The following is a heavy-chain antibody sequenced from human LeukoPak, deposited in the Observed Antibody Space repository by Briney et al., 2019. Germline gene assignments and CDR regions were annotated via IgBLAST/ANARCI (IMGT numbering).Heavy chain of an antibody. D-gene: IGHD3-22*01. CDR3: ARGYYDSSGYSSPFDY. V-gene: IGHV4-59*08. CDR2: IYYTGST. Sequence: PSETLSLTCSVSGGSISSDYWNWIRQPPGKGLEWIAYIYYTGSTNYNPSLKSRVTISLDTSKNQFSLKLSSVTAADTAVYYCARGYYDSSGYSSPFDYWGQGTLVTVSS. J-gene: IGHJ4*02. CDR1: GGSISSDY.